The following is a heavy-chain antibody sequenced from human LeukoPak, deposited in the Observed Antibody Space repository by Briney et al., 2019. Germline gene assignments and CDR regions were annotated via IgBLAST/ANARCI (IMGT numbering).Heavy chain of an antibody. CDR1: GGSIRSTN. CDR3: AKEMSHIVVVTARDY. Sequence: PSETLSLTCGVSGGSIRSTNWWSWVRQPPGQGLEWVSSISGGGTNTYYADSVKGRFTISRDNSKNTLYLQMNSLRAEDAAIYYCAKEMSHIVVVTARDYWGQGTLVTVSS. D-gene: IGHD2-21*02. J-gene: IGHJ4*02. V-gene: IGHV3-23*01. CDR2: ISGGGTNT.